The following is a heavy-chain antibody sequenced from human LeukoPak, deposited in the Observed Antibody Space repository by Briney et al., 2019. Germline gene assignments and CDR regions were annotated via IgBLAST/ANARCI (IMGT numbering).Heavy chain of an antibody. CDR2: ISSTSSYR. D-gene: IGHD5-24*01. J-gene: IGHJ4*02. CDR3: ASSTDGYNLGTGGVDH. Sequence: GGSLRLSCAASGFTFSSYSMNWVRQAPGKGLEWVSCISSTSSYRYYAGSVKGRFTISRDNAKNSLYLQMNSLRAEDTAVYYCASSTDGYNLGTGGVDHWGQGALVTVSS. V-gene: IGHV3-21*01. CDR1: GFTFSSYS.